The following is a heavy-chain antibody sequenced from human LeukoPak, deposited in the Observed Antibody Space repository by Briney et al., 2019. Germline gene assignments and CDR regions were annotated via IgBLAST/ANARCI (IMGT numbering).Heavy chain of an antibody. D-gene: IGHD5-18*01. Sequence: GGSLRLSCAASGFTFSSYAMSWVRQAPGKGLEWVPGISGSGSSTYYADSVKGRFTISRDNSKNTLYLQMNSLRAEDTAVYYCAKAGNDVDTAIVHWGQGTLVTVSS. CDR3: AKAGNDVDTAIVH. CDR2: ISGSGSST. CDR1: GFTFSSYA. V-gene: IGHV3-23*01. J-gene: IGHJ4*02.